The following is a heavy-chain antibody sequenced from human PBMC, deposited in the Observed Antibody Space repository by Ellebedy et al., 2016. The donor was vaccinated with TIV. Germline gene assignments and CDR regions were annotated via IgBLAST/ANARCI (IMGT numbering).Heavy chain of an antibody. J-gene: IGHJ3*01. D-gene: IGHD3-3*01. CDR2: IRSTGSDK. V-gene: IGHV3-21*04. CDR1: GFTFSNYN. Sequence: PGGSLRLSCVASGFTFSNYNMNWVRQSPGKGLEWVSSIRSTGSDKYYAESVKGRFTISRDNSKNTLYLQMNSLRVDDTAVYYCAKDAKERLPVLWGRGTMVTVSP. CDR3: AKDAKERLPVL.